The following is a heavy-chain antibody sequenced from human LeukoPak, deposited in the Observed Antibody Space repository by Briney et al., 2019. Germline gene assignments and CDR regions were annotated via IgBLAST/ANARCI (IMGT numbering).Heavy chain of an antibody. CDR2: IIPIFGTA. V-gene: IGHV1-69*06. Sequence: SVKVSCKASGYTFTSYGISWVRQAPGQGLEWMGGIIPIFGTANYAQKFQGRVTITADKSTSTAYMELSSLRSEDTAVYYCARGVYDSSGYYSDYYYYMDVWGKGTTVTVSS. D-gene: IGHD3-22*01. CDR1: GYTFTSYG. J-gene: IGHJ6*03. CDR3: ARGVYDSSGYYSDYYYYMDV.